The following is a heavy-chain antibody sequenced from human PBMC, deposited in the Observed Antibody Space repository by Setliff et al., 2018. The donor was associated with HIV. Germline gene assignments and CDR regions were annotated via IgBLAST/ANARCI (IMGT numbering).Heavy chain of an antibody. Sequence: GGSLRLSCAASGFSFSSFGMNWVRQAPGKGLVRVSRVNTDGSSKTYADSVKDRFTISRDNAKNTLYLQMNSLRAEDTGIYYCHSGFDSEEQSYFDYWGQGTLVTVSS. CDR1: GFSFSSFG. D-gene: IGHD5-12*01. CDR3: HSGFDSEEQSYFDY. J-gene: IGHJ4*02. V-gene: IGHV3-74*01. CDR2: VNTDGSSK.